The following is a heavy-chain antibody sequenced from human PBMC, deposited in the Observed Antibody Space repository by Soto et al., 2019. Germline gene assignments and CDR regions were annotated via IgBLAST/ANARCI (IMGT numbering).Heavy chain of an antibody. D-gene: IGHD6-13*01. J-gene: IGHJ6*02. Sequence: GGSLRLSCASSGLTFTNYWMQCFRQNPGNGLVWVSRINSDGSSTSHADSVKGRFTISRDNSKNSLYLQMNSLRDEDTAVYYCARVDHSSSWYRRGYYGMDVWGQGTTVTVSS. CDR2: INSDGSST. CDR1: GLTFTNYW. CDR3: ARVDHSSSWYRRGYYGMDV. V-gene: IGHV3-74*01.